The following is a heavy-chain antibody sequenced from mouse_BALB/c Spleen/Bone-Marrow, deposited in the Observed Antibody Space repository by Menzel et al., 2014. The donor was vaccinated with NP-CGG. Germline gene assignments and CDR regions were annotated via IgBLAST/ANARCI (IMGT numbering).Heavy chain of an antibody. Sequence: LVESGAELVRPGASVKLSCKASGYTFTSYWMNWVKQRPEQGLEWIGRIDPYDSETHYNQKFKDKAILTVDKSSSTAYMQLSSLTSEDSAVYYCARGTMITTSYWYFDVWGAGTTVTVSS. D-gene: IGHD2-4*01. CDR2: IDPYDSET. CDR3: ARGTMITTSYWYFDV. V-gene: IGHV1-74*04. CDR1: GYTFTSYW. J-gene: IGHJ1*01.